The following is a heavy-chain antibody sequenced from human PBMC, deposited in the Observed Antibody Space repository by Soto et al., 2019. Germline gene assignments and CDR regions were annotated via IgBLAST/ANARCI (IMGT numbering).Heavy chain of an antibody. V-gene: IGHV4-61*01. CDR2: IYYSGST. CDR1: GGSVSSGSYY. D-gene: IGHD3-10*01. J-gene: IGHJ6*02. Sequence: SETLSLTCTVSGGSVSSGSYYWSWIRQPPGKGLEWIGYIYYSGSTNYNPSLKSRVTISVDTSKNQFSLKLSSVTAADTAVYYCARDRYYYGSGTLYYYGMDVWGQGTTVTVSS. CDR3: ARDRYYYGSGTLYYYGMDV.